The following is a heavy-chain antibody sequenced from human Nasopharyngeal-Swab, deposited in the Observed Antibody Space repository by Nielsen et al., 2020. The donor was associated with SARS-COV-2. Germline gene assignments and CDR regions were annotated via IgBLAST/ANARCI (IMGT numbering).Heavy chain of an antibody. V-gene: IGHV1-3*01. D-gene: IGHD6-6*01. J-gene: IGHJ6*02. CDR1: GYTFTSYA. Sequence: ASVKVSCKASGYTFTSYAMHWVRQAPGQRLEWMGWINAGNGNTKYSQKFQGRVTITRDTSASTAYMELSSLGSEDTAVYYCASFEYSSSSGLDYYYYYGMDVWGQGTTVTVSS. CDR2: INAGNGNT. CDR3: ASFEYSSSSGLDYYYYYGMDV.